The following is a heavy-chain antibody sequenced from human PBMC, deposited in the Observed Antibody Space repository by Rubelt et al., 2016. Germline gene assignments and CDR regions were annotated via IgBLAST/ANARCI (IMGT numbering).Heavy chain of an antibody. J-gene: IGHJ5*02. D-gene: IGHD5-12*01. CDR2: ISYDGSNK. V-gene: IGHV3-30*04. Sequence: EWVAVISYDGSNKYYADSVKGRFTISRDNSKNTLYLQMNSLRAEDTAVYYCARDQGGYDYAEYNWFDPWGQGTLVTVSS. CDR3: ARDQGGYDYAEYNWFDP.